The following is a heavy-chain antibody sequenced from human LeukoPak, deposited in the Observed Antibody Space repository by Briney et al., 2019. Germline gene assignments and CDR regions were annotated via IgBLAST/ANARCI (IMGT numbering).Heavy chain of an antibody. J-gene: IGHJ4*02. V-gene: IGHV3-30*18. CDR1: GFTFSSYG. CDR2: ISYDGSNK. D-gene: IGHD6-19*01. Sequence: GGSLRLSCAASGFTFSSYGMHWVRQAPGKGLEWVAVISYDGSNKLYADSVKGRFTISRDNSKNTLFVQMNSLRAEDTAVYYCAKDGHGNGWSRFYYFDYWGQGTLVTVSS. CDR3: AKDGHGNGWSRFYYFDY.